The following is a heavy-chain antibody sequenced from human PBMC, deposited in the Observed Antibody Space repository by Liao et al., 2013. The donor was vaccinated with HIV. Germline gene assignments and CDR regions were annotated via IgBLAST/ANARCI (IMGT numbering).Heavy chain of an antibody. CDR3: ARSRRYYFDY. Sequence: QLQLQESGSGLVKPSQTLSLTCSVSGGSISNDGYSWSWIRQPPGKGLEWIGYISHTGNTYYNPSLKSRVTMSVDTSKNQFSLKLSSVTAADTAVYYCARSRRYYFDYWGQGTLVTVSS. D-gene: IGHD6-13*01. V-gene: IGHV4-30-2*01. CDR1: GGSISNDGYS. CDR2: ISHTGNT. J-gene: IGHJ4*02.